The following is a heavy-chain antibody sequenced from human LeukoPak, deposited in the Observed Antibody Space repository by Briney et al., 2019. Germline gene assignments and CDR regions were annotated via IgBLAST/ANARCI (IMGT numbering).Heavy chain of an antibody. CDR2: ISSTSRTI. CDR1: GITFSYYS. CDR3: ATDRGGGVGARGY. V-gene: IGHV3-48*04. D-gene: IGHD1-26*01. J-gene: IGHJ4*02. Sequence: GGSLRLSCAVSGITFSYYSMNWVRQAPGKGLEWLSYISSTSRTIYYADSVKGRFTISRDDAKNSLYLQMNSLRAEDTALYYCATDRGGGVGARGYWGQGTLVTVSS.